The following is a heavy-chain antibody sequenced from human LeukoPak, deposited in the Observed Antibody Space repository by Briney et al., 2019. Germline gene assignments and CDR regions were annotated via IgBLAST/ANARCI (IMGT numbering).Heavy chain of an antibody. CDR1: GFPFSSYG. CDR2: ISYDGSDK. CDR3: VKEHYFGSGSYPEH. Sequence: PGRSLRLSCAASGFPFSSYGMHWVRQAPGKGLEWVAVISYDGSDKYYADSVKGRFTISRDNSKNTLYLQMNSLRADDTAVYYCVKEHYFGSGSYPEHWGQGTLVTVSS. D-gene: IGHD3-10*01. J-gene: IGHJ1*01. V-gene: IGHV3-30*18.